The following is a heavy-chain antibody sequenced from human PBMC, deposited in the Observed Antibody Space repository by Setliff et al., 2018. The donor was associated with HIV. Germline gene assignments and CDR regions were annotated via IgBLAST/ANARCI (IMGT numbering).Heavy chain of an antibody. D-gene: IGHD6-13*01. CDR2: ISYDGSDK. CDR1: GFTFSSYA. CDR3: ATLSSNWHLDY. V-gene: IGHV3-30*04. J-gene: IGHJ4*02. Sequence: GGSLRLSCAASGFTFSSYAMHWVRQAPGKGLEWVAVISYDGSDKYYADSVKGRFTISRDNSKNTVYLQMSSLRAEDTAVYYCATLSSNWHLDYWGQGTLVTVSS.